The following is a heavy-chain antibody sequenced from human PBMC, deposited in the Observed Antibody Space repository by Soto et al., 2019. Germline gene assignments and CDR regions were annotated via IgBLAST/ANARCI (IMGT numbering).Heavy chain of an antibody. CDR3: AKKMADNRYYYYMDV. J-gene: IGHJ6*03. V-gene: IGHV3-23*01. D-gene: IGHD6-19*01. CDR2: ISGSGGST. CDR1: GFTFSSYA. Sequence: GGSLRLSCAASGFTFSSYAMSWVRKAPGKGLEWVSVISGSGGSTYYADSAKGRFTISRDNSKNTLYLQMNSLRAEDTAVYYCAKKMADNRYYYYMDVRGKGTTVTVSS.